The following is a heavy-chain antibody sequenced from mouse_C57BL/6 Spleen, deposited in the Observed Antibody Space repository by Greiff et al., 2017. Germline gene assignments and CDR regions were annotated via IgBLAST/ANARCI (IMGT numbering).Heavy chain of an antibody. Sequence: EVKLVESGPGLVKPSQSLSLTCSVTGYSITSGYYWNWIRQFPGNKLEWMGYISYDGSNNYNPSLKNRISITRDTSRNQFFLKLNSVTTEDTATYYCARAGEYEGYFDYWGQGTTLTVSS. CDR2: ISYDGSN. D-gene: IGHD5-2*01. V-gene: IGHV3-6*01. CDR1: GYSITSGYY. J-gene: IGHJ2*01. CDR3: ARAGEYEGYFDY.